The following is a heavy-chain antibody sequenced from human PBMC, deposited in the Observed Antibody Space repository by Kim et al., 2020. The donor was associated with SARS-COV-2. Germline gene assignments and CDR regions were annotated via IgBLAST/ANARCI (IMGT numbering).Heavy chain of an antibody. D-gene: IGHD2-2*01. J-gene: IGHJ3*02. Sequence: YAQNFPGRVTMTRDTSTSTAYMELSSLTSEDTAVYYCARAIEFSSSGPDIWGQGTMVTVFS. CDR3: ARAIEFSSSGPDI. V-gene: IGHV1-46*01.